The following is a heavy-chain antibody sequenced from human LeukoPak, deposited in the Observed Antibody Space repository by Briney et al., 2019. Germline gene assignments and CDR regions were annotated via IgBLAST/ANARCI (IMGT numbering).Heavy chain of an antibody. CDR3: ASGRQLGY. CDR1: GFTFSNYW. J-gene: IGHJ4*02. CDR2: IKEDGSEK. Sequence: GGSLSLSCAASGFTFSNYWMSWVRQAPGKGLEWVANIKEDGSEKYYVVSVKGRFTISRDNARNSLYLQMNSLRAEDTAVYYCASGRQLGYWGQGTLVTVSS. D-gene: IGHD6-13*01. V-gene: IGHV3-7*01.